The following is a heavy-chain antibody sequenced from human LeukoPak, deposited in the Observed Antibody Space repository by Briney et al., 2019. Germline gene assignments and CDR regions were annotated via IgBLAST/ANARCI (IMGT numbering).Heavy chain of an antibody. Sequence: PGGSLRLSCAASGFTFSAYNMNWVRQAPGKGLEWVSSISSSSTYIYYADSVKGRFTVPRDNAKNSLYLQMNSLRAEDTAVFYCARWSGDTFDYWGKGILVTVSS. J-gene: IGHJ4*02. CDR2: ISSSSTYI. CDR1: GFTFSAYN. V-gene: IGHV3-21*01. D-gene: IGHD3-10*01. CDR3: ARWSGDTFDY.